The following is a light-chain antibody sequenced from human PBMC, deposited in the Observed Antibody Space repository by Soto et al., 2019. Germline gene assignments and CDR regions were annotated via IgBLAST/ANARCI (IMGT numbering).Light chain of an antibody. CDR3: CSYRSTSTLV. CDR1: SSDIGAYKY. V-gene: IGLV2-14*01. CDR2: EVS. J-gene: IGLJ2*01. Sequence: QSALTQPASVSGSPGQSVTISRTGTSSDIGAYKYVSWYQHHPGKSPRLMIYEVSNRPSGVSNRFSASKSGNTASLTISGLQAEDEADYYCCSYRSTSTLVFGGGTKLTVL.